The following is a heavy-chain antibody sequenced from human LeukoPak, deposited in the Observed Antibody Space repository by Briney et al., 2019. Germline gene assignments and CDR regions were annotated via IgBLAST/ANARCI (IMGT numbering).Heavy chain of an antibody. D-gene: IGHD2-2*01. J-gene: IGHJ4*02. CDR1: GFTISGYW. CDR3: ARELPFDY. CDR2: INGDGSTT. Sequence: GGSLRLSCAASGFTISGYWMHWVRQAPGKGLVWVSRINGDGSTTTYADSVKGRFTISRDNAKNTLYLQMNSLRAEDTAVYYCARELPFDYWGQGTLVTVSS. V-gene: IGHV3-74*01.